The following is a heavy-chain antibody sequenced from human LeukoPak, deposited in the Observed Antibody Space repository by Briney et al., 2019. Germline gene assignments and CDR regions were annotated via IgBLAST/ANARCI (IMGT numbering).Heavy chain of an antibody. CDR3: ARGRSMITFGGVIVSYYFDY. CDR2: INAGNGNT. Sequence: ASVKVSCKASGYTFTSYAMHWVRQAPGQRLEWMGWINAGNGNTKYSQKFQGRVTITRDTSASTAYMELSSLRSEDTAVYYCARGRSMITFGGVIVSYYFDYWGQGTLVTVSS. CDR1: GYTFTSYA. V-gene: IGHV1-3*01. D-gene: IGHD3-16*02. J-gene: IGHJ4*02.